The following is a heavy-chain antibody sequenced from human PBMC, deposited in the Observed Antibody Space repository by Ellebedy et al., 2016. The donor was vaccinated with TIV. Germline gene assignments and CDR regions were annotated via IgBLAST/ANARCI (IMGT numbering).Heavy chain of an antibody. J-gene: IGHJ2*01. CDR1: GYSISRNYW. D-gene: IGHD6-13*01. CDR3: ARKIAAGDRWYFDL. Sequence: MPSETLSLTCDVSGYSISRNYWWGWIRQSPGKGLEWIGYIHHSGGTHYNPSLQSRVTMSVETSKNQFSLNLNSVTAVDTAIYYCARKIAAGDRWYFDLWGRGTLVTVSS. V-gene: IGHV4-28*01. CDR2: IHHSGGT.